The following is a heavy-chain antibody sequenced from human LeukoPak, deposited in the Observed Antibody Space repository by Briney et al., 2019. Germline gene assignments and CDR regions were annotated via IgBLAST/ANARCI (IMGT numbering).Heavy chain of an antibody. V-gene: IGHV3-30*04. D-gene: IGHD5-18*01. CDR1: GFPLSSYA. Sequence: GGSLRLSCTASGFPLSSYAMSWVRQAPGKGLEWVAVISYDGGNKYYADSVKGRFTISRDNSKNTLYLQMNSLRAEDTAVYYCARDAWIQLWFSAFDIWGQGTMVTVSS. CDR3: ARDAWIQLWFSAFDI. J-gene: IGHJ3*02. CDR2: ISYDGGNK.